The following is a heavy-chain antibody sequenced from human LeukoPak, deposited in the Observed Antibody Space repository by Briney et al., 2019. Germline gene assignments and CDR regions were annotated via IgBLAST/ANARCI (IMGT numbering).Heavy chain of an antibody. D-gene: IGHD2-2*01. CDR1: GYTFTSYD. Sequence: ASVKVSCKASGYTFTSYDINWVRQATGQGLEWMGWKNPNSGNTGYAQKFQGRVTMTRNTSISTAYMELSSLRSEDTAVYYCARGFLVYCSSTSCHNWFDPWGQGTLVTVSS. V-gene: IGHV1-8*01. CDR2: KNPNSGNT. J-gene: IGHJ5*02. CDR3: ARGFLVYCSSTSCHNWFDP.